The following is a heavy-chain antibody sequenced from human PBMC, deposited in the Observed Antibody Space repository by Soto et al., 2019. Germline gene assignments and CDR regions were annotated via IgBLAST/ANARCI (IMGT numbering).Heavy chain of an antibody. CDR3: ARTIAVSGKTGDYFPMDI. CDR2: FYPVDSDT. J-gene: IGHJ6*02. CDR1: GHTFSNYW. D-gene: IGHD6-19*01. V-gene: IGHV5-51*01. Sequence: PGEFLKISCNGSGHTFSNYWIAWVRQTPGKGLEWMGIFYPVDSDTIYSPSFQGQVTISVDKSISTAYLQWSTLEDSDTAIYYCARTIAVSGKTGDYFPMDIWGQGTTVTVSS.